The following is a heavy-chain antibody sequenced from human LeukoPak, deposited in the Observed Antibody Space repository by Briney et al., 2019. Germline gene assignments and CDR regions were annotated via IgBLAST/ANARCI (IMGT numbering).Heavy chain of an antibody. Sequence: GGSLRLSCAASGFTFSTYWMHWVRQVPGKGLVWVSRINSAGSITTYADSVKGRFTISRDNSKNTLYLQMNSLRAEDTAVYYCAKVQLTDTVVTPAKQYYFDYWGQGTLVTVSS. D-gene: IGHD4-23*01. CDR1: GFTFSTYW. J-gene: IGHJ4*02. CDR3: AKVQLTDTVVTPAKQYYFDY. V-gene: IGHV3-74*01. CDR2: INSAGSIT.